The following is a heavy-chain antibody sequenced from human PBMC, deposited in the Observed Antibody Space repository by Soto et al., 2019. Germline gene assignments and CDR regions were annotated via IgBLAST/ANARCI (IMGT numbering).Heavy chain of an antibody. CDR2: TYYRSRWYS. CDR1: GDTVSSNSVA. Sequence: SQTLSLTCVGSGDTVSSNSVAWNWVRQSPSRGLEWLGRTYYRSRWYSDYAVSVRSRIDINADTSKNQVSLQLNSVTPEDTAVYYSYGSYYYYGMDVWGQGTTVTVSS. CDR3: YGSYYYYGMDV. J-gene: IGHJ6*02. V-gene: IGHV6-1*01. D-gene: IGHD5-18*01.